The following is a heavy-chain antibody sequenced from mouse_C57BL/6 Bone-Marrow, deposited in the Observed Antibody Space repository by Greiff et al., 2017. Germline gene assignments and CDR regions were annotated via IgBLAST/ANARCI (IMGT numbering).Heavy chain of an antibody. CDR1: GYTFTSYW. CDR2: IDPSDSYT. Sequence: VQLQQSGAELVRPGTSVKLSCKASGYTFTSYWMHWVKQRPGQGLEWIGVIDPSDSYTNYNQKFKGKATLTVDTSSSTAYMQISSLTSEDSSVYYCARRSGLVYFDVWGTGTTVTVSS. CDR3: ARRSGLVYFDV. J-gene: IGHJ1*03. V-gene: IGHV1-59*01. D-gene: IGHD3-3*01.